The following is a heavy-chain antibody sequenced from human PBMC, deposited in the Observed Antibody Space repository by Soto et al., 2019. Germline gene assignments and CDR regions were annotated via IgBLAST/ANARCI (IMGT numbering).Heavy chain of an antibody. CDR3: ARSSMVPVDSFAF. D-gene: IGHD3-10*01. CDR1: GDSLNKHY. J-gene: IGHJ4*02. CDR2: IYDSGST. Sequence: PSATLSPTCSDSGDSLNKHYWTWIRQPPWKGLEWIGNIYDSGSTNYSPALKSRVSMSVDTSKNLFSLKMNSVTAADTAVYYCARSSMVPVDSFAFWGQGTVLTVSS. V-gene: IGHV4-59*11.